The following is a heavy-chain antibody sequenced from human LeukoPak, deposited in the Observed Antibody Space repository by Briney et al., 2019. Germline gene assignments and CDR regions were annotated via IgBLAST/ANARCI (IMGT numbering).Heavy chain of an antibody. V-gene: IGHV4-39*01. CDR1: GGSISSSSYY. CDR2: IYYSGST. CDR3: ARQGGAPYYDFWSGYYTGSWFDP. Sequence: PSETLSLTCTVSGGSISSSSYYWGWIRQPPGKGLEWIGSIYYSGSTYYNPSLKSRVTISVDTSKNQFSLKLSSVTAADTAVYYCARQGGAPYYDFWSGYYTGSWFDPWGQGTLVTVSS. J-gene: IGHJ5*02. D-gene: IGHD3-3*01.